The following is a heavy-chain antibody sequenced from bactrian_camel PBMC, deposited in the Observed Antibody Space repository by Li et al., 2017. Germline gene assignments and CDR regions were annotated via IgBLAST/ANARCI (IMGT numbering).Heavy chain of an antibody. CDR1: GYTYNRNC. D-gene: IGHD5*01. V-gene: IGHV3S1*01. CDR3: TPGVY. J-gene: IGHJ4*01. CDR2: IYTGSGNT. Sequence: HVQLVESGGGLVQPGGSLRLSCAASGYTYNRNCMAWFRQAPGKEREGVARIYTGSGNTYYADSVKGRFTISRDNAKNTLYLQLNSLKIEDTARYYCTPGVYWGQGTQVTVS.